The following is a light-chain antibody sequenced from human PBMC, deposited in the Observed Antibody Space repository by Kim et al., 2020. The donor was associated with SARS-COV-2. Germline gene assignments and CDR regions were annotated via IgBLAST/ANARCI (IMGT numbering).Light chain of an antibody. V-gene: IGLV10-54*04. J-gene: IGLJ3*02. CDR2: RNN. Sequence: RRTATLTCTGNNTKVGNQGAAWLQQHQGHPPKLLSYRNNNRPSGISERFSASRSGDTASLTITGLQPEDETDYYCSAWDSSLNAWVFGGGTQLTVL. CDR1: NTKVGNQG. CDR3: SAWDSSLNAWV.